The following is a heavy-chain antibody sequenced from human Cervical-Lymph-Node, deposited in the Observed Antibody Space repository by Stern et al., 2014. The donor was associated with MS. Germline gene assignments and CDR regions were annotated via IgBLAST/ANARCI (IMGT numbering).Heavy chain of an antibody. V-gene: IGHV3-11*01. CDR1: GFTFSDYY. CDR2: ISSSGGTI. D-gene: IGHD6-19*01. J-gene: IGHJ4*02. Sequence: VQLVESGGGLVKPGGSLRLSCAASGFTFSDYYMSWIRQAPGKGLEWVSYISSSGGTIYYADSVKGRFTITSDNATNSLYLQMNSLRAEDTAVYYCARDSPSWGWCFDYWGQGTLVTVSS. CDR3: ARDSPSWGWCFDY.